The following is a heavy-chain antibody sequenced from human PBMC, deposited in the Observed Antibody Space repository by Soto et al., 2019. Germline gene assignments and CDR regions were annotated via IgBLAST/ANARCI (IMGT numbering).Heavy chain of an antibody. J-gene: IGHJ4*02. CDR1: GGSISSYY. V-gene: IGHV4-59*01. Sequence: PSETLSLTCTVSGGSISSYYWSWIRQPPGKGLEWIGYIYYSGSTNYNPSLKSRVTISVDTSKNQFSLKLSSVTAADTAVYYCARAYGGYADYWGQRALVTVSS. CDR2: IYYSGST. D-gene: IGHD5-12*01. CDR3: ARAYGGYADY.